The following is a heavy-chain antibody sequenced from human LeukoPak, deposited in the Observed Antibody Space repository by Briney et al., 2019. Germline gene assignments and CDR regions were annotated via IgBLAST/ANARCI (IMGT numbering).Heavy chain of an antibody. D-gene: IGHD2-2*02. Sequence: SETLSLTCTVSGGSISSYYWSWIRQPAGKGLEWIGRIYTSGSTNYNPSLKSRVTISVDTSKNQFSLKLSSVTAADTAVYYCAREAAIFHNDAFDIWGQGTMVTVSS. CDR1: GGSISSYY. CDR2: IYTSGST. CDR3: AREAAIFHNDAFDI. J-gene: IGHJ3*02. V-gene: IGHV4-4*07.